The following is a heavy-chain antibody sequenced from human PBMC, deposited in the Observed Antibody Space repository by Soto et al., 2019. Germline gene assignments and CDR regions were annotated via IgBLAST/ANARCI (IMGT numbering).Heavy chain of an antibody. CDR3: ARGSSGTTLSDYYYGMDV. V-gene: IGHV1-69*01. D-gene: IGHD1-7*01. J-gene: IGHJ6*02. CDR1: GGTFSSYA. Sequence: QVQLVQSGAEVKKPGSSVKVSCKASGGTFSSYAISWVRQAPGQGLEWMGGIIPIFGTANYAQKFQGRVTITADDSTSTAYRELSSRISEYTSVYYCARGSSGTTLSDYYYGMDVWGQGTTVTVSS. CDR2: IIPIFGTA.